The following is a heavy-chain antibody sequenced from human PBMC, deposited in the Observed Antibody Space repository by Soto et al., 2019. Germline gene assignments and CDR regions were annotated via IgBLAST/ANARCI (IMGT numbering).Heavy chain of an antibody. J-gene: IGHJ4*02. CDR2: ISYDGSNK. CDR1: GFTFSSYA. D-gene: IGHD3-22*01. Sequence: GGSLRLSCAASGFTFSSYAMHWVRQAPGKWLEWVAVISYDGSNKYYADSVKGRFTISRDNSKNTLYLQMNSLRAEDTAVYYCAREDSGYYPHFDYWGQGTLVTVSS. CDR3: AREDSGYYPHFDY. V-gene: IGHV3-30-3*01.